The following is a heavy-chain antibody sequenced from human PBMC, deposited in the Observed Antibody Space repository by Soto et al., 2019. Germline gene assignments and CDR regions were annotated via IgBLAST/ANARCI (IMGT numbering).Heavy chain of an antibody. Sequence: EVQLVESGGGLVQPGRSLRLSCAASGFTFDDYAMHWVRQAPGKGLEWVSGISWNSNSIGYADSVKGRFTISRDNANNSLYLQMNSLRAEDTALYYCAKDVKAYYYDSSGYWDYWGQGSLVTVSS. V-gene: IGHV3-9*01. J-gene: IGHJ4*02. CDR1: GFTFDDYA. CDR2: ISWNSNSI. CDR3: AKDVKAYYYDSSGYWDY. D-gene: IGHD3-22*01.